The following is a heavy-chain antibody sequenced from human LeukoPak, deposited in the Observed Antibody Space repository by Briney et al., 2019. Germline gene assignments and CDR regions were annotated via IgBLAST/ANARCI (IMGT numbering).Heavy chain of an antibody. CDR1: GFSFINAW. D-gene: IGHD6-19*01. J-gene: IGHJ4*02. CDR3: ATGSNGWYYFDR. CDR2: IKSKVDGGTT. Sequence: GGTLRLSCAASGFSFINAWMSWVRQAPGKGLEWAGRIKSKVDGGTTDYAAPVKGNFTISRDDSKDTLYLQMNSLKTEDTAMYYCATGSNGWYYFDRWGQGTLVTVSS. V-gene: IGHV3-15*01.